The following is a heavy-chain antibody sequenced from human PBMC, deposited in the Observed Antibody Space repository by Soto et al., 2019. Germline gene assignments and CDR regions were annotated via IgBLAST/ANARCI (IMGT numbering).Heavy chain of an antibody. CDR1: GFTVSSSY. V-gene: IGHV3-53*01. D-gene: IGHD5-18*01. CDR3: ARDAGGYRFDY. CDR2: IYSGGST. Sequence: PGGSLRLSCAASGFTVSSSYMSWVRQAPGKGLEWVSVIYSGGSTYYAESVKGRFTISGDNPKNTLYLQMNSLRAEDTAVYYCARDAGGYRFDYWGQGTLVTVSS. J-gene: IGHJ4*02.